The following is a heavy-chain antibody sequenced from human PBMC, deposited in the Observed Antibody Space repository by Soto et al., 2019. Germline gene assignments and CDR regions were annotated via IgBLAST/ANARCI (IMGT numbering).Heavy chain of an antibody. CDR2: TYYSGST. D-gene: IGHD6-13*01. CDR1: GGSMIAYY. CDR3: ARVRGTAGKRYFDY. Sequence: QVQLQESGPRLVKPSETLSLTCTVSGGSMIAYYWNWMRQPPGKGLQWIGYTYYSGSTNYNPSLKSRVTISVDLSKNQFSLKLDSVTPADTAVYYCARVRGTAGKRYFDYWGPGTLVTVSS. J-gene: IGHJ4*02. V-gene: IGHV4-59*01.